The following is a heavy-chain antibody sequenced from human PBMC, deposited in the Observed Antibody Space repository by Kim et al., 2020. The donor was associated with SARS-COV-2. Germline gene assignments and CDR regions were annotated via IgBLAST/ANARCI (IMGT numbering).Heavy chain of an antibody. CDR2: ISYDGSNK. Sequence: GGSLRLSCAASGFTFSSYAMHWVRQAPGKGLEWVAVISYDGSNKYYADSVKGRFTISRDNSKNTLYLQMNSLRAEDTAVYYCARDYCTNGVCKRSYYYY. D-gene: IGHD2-8*01. J-gene: IGHJ6*01. V-gene: IGHV3-30*04. CDR1: GFTFSSYA. CDR3: ARDYCTNGVCKRSYYYY.